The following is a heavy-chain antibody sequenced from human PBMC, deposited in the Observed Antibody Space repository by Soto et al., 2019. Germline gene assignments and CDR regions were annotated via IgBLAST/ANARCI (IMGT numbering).Heavy chain of an antibody. V-gene: IGHV5-51*01. CDR1: GYSFTTYW. D-gene: IGHD2-2*02. CDR3: ARQLYCSSTSCYRAIDY. J-gene: IGHJ4*02. Sequence: LKISCKGSGYSFTTYWIGWVRQTPGKGLEWMGIIYPGDSDTRYSPSFQGQVTISADKSISTAYLQWSSLKASDTAIYYCARQLYCSSTSCYRAIDYWGQGTLVTV. CDR2: IYPGDSDT.